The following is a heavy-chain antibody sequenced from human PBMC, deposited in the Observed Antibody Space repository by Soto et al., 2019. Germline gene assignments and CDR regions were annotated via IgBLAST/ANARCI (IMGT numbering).Heavy chain of an antibody. D-gene: IGHD4-4*01. CDR3: ARLQKYDAFDI. V-gene: IGHV4-59*01. CDR2: IYYSGST. J-gene: IGHJ3*02. CDR1: GGSISSYY. Sequence: PSETLSLTCTVSGGSISSYYWSWIRQPPGKGLEWIGYIYYSGSTNYNPSLKSRVTISVDTSKNQFSLRLSSVTAADTAVYYCARLQKYDAFDITGQPTMVTVSS.